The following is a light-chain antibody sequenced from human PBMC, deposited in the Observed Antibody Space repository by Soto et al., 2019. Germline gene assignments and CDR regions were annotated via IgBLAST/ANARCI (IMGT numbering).Light chain of an antibody. Sequence: EIVLTQSPATLSLSPGQRAALYCMASQSVSSYLAWYQQKAGQAPRLLISDASNRATGIPARFSGSGSGTAFTLTISSLAPADFAVYYCEQRSTWPKTFGQGTKVEIK. CDR1: QSVSSY. J-gene: IGKJ1*01. CDR2: DAS. V-gene: IGKV3-11*01. CDR3: EQRSTWPKT.